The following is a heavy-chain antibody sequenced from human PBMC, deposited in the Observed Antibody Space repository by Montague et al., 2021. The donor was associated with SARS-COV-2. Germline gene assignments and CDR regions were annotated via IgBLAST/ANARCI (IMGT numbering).Heavy chain of an antibody. V-gene: IGHV4-39*01. CDR1: GGSISTGSYY. CDR3: VRGGDYTDYGRVDY. J-gene: IGHJ4*02. CDR2: IYYSGDT. D-gene: IGHD4-11*01. Sequence: SETLSLTCSFSGGSISTGSYYWGWIRQPPRKGLEWIGSIYYSGDTYYNPSLKSRVTISVDTSKNQFSLRLSSVTAADTAVYYCVRGGDYTDYGRVDYWGQGNLVIVYS.